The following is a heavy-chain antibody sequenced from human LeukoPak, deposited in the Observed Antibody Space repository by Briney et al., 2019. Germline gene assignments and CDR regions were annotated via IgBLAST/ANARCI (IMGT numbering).Heavy chain of an antibody. D-gene: IGHD6-19*01. CDR3: ARDSSYSSGWYPFDY. Sequence: SETLSLTCSVSGGSISSSDFWWGWIRQPPGKGLEWITNFYYNGSPYYNPSLEGRVTISVDASKNQFSLKLSSVTAADTAMYYCARDSSYSSGWYPFDYWGQGTLVTVSS. V-gene: IGHV4-39*02. CDR2: FYYNGSP. J-gene: IGHJ4*02. CDR1: GGSISSSDFW.